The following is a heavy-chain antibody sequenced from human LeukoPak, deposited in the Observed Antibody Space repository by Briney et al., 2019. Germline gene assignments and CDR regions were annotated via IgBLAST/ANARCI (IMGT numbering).Heavy chain of an antibody. Sequence: GGSLRLSCAASGFTFSSYAMHWVRQAPGKGLEWVAVISYDGSNKYYADSVKGRFTISRDNSKNTLYLQMNSLRAEDTAVYYCARDRGLLTSQEFDYWGQGTLVTVSS. CDR2: ISYDGSNK. CDR1: GFTFSSYA. V-gene: IGHV3-30-3*01. CDR3: ARDRGLLTSQEFDY. D-gene: IGHD2-8*01. J-gene: IGHJ4*02.